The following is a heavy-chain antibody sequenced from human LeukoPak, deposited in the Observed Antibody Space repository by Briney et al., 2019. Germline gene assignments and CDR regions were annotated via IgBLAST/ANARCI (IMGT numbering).Heavy chain of an antibody. CDR3: ARVFRLYDSSGYWGITNDY. Sequence: PGRSLRLSCAASGFTFSSYSMNWVRQAPGKGLEWVSSISSSSSYIYYADSVKGRFTISRDNAKNSLYLQMNSLRAEDTAVYYCARVFRLYDSSGYWGITNDYWGQGTLVTVSS. CDR2: ISSSSSYI. CDR1: GFTFSSYS. J-gene: IGHJ4*02. V-gene: IGHV3-21*01. D-gene: IGHD3-22*01.